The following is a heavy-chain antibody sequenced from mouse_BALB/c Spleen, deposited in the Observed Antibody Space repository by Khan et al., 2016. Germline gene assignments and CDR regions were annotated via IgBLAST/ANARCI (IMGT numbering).Heavy chain of an antibody. D-gene: IGHD3-3*01. Sequence: QVQLQQSGAELAKPGASGKMSCKASVYTFTHYWMHWVKQRPGQGLEWIGYINPSAGYTYYNQKFKDKATLTADKSSSRVYMQLSSLTSADAAFYFCARIAWRAVVDYWGQGAALTVSS. CDR2: INPSAGYT. CDR1: VYTFTHYW. V-gene: IGHV1-7*01. CDR3: ARIAWRAVVDY. J-gene: IGHJ2*01.